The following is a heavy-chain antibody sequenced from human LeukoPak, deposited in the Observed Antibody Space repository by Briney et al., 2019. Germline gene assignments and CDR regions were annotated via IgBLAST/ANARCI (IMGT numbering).Heavy chain of an antibody. CDR1: GFTFSSYD. Sequence: GGFLRLSCAASGFTFSSYDMNWVRQAPGKGLEWVSYISSSGSTKYYADSTKGRLTISSDNAKNTLYLQMSGLRAEDTAIYYCARVSSGSYYILDYWGQGTLVTVSS. J-gene: IGHJ4*02. CDR2: ISSSGSTK. V-gene: IGHV3-48*03. CDR3: ARVSSGSYYILDY. D-gene: IGHD1-26*01.